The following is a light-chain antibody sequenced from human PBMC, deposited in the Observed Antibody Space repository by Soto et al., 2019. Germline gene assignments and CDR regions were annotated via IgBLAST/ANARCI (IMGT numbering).Light chain of an antibody. CDR1: QSVSNSY. CDR3: QQYGSSPPIT. J-gene: IGKJ5*01. CDR2: GAA. Sequence: EIVLTQSPGTLSLSPGERATLSCRASQSVSNSYLAWYQQKPGQAPRLLIYGAATRATGIPDRFSGSGSGTDFILTISRPEPEAFPVYYCQQYGSSPPITCGQGTRLEIK. V-gene: IGKV3-20*01.